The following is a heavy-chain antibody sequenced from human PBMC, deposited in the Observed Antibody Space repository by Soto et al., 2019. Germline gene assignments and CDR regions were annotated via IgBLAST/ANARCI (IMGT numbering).Heavy chain of an antibody. CDR2: IIPIFGTA. D-gene: IGHD3-3*02. CDR3: ARGIGISVNAMDV. J-gene: IGHJ6*02. Sequence: QVQLVQSGAEVKKPGSSVKVSCKASGGTSSSYAINWVLQAPGQGLEWMGGIIPIFGTANYAQKLQGRVTISADESTSTSYIELGSLRCEDTAVYYCARGIGISVNAMDVWGQGTTVTVSS. V-gene: IGHV1-69*01. CDR1: GGTSSSYA.